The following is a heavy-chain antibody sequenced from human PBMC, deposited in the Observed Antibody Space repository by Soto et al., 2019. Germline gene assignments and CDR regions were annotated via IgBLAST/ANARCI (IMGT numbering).Heavy chain of an antibody. CDR1: GGSFSGYY. V-gene: IGHV4-34*01. CDR2: INHSGST. D-gene: IGHD4-4*01. Sequence: SETLSLTCAVYGGSFSGYYWSWIRQPPGKGLEWIGEINHSGSTNYNPSLKSRVTISVDTSKNQFSLKLSSVTAADTAVYYCATNYAYYYYYGMDVWGQGTKVTVSS. J-gene: IGHJ6*02. CDR3: ATNYAYYYYYGMDV.